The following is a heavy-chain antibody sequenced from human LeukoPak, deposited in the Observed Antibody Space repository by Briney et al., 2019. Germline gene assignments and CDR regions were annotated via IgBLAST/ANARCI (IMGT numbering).Heavy chain of an antibody. D-gene: IGHD5-18*01. CDR2: ISGSGGST. Sequence: HSGGSLRLSCAASGFTFSSYAMGWVRQAPGKGLEWVSAISGSGGSTYYADSVKGRFTISRDNSKNTLYLQMNSLRAEDTAVYYCAKDSPVDTAMVLSWGQGTLVTVSS. CDR1: GFTFSSYA. V-gene: IGHV3-23*01. CDR3: AKDSPVDTAMVLS. J-gene: IGHJ5*02.